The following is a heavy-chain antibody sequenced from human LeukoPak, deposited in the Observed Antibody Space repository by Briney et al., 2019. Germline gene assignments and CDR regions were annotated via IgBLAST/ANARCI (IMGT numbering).Heavy chain of an antibody. CDR3: AKDSVGFTGDLYYFDY. CDR2: IRNDGSNK. V-gene: IGHV3-30*02. CDR1: GFTFSSYW. J-gene: IGHJ4*02. Sequence: GGSLRLSCAASGFTFSSYWMSWVRQAPGKGLEWVAFIRNDGSNKYYADSVKGRFTISRDNSKNTVYLQMNSLRVEDTAVYYCAKDSVGFTGDLYYFDYWGQGTLVTVSS. D-gene: IGHD7-27*01.